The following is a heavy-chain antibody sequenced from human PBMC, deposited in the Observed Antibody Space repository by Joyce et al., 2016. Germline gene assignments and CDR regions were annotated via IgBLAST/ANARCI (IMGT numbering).Heavy chain of an antibody. CDR2: IYHSGNT. J-gene: IGHJ4*02. V-gene: IGHV4-30-2*01. CDR3: ARAPRGPGYFDS. Sequence: QLLLQESGPGLVKTSQTLSLTCAVSGDSFTTGGYAWNWIRQPPGKGLEWIGDIYHSGNTYFTPSLQSRVTISLDRSKSQFALKLSSVTAADTAVYYCARAPRGPGYFDSWGQGTLVTVSS. D-gene: IGHD3-10*01. CDR1: GDSFTTGGYA.